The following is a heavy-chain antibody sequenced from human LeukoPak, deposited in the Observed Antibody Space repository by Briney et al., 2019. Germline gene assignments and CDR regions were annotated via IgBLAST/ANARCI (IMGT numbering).Heavy chain of an antibody. CDR2: ISGRGGST. Sequence: GGSLRLSCAASGFTFSSYAMSWVRQAPGKGLEWVSGISGRGGSTYYADSVKGRFTISRDNSKNTLFLQMNSLRAEDTAVYYCAKDRLDGIMATIFVLDAFDIWGQGTMVTVSS. D-gene: IGHD5-12*01. V-gene: IGHV3-23*01. J-gene: IGHJ3*02. CDR1: GFTFSSYA. CDR3: AKDRLDGIMATIFVLDAFDI.